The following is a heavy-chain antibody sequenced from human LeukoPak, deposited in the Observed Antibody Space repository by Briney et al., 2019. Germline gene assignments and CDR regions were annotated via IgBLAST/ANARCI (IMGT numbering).Heavy chain of an antibody. Sequence: PGVSLRLSCAASGFTISSYWMHWVRQAPGKGLVWVSRINGDGRTTSYADSVKDRFTISRDTAKNTLYLQMNSLRADDTAVYYCARAYCTFDRFPIGSYWGQGTLVTVSS. V-gene: IGHV3-74*01. D-gene: IGHD2-8*01. CDR3: ARAYCTFDRFPIGSY. J-gene: IGHJ4*02. CDR2: INGDGRTT. CDR1: GFTISSYW.